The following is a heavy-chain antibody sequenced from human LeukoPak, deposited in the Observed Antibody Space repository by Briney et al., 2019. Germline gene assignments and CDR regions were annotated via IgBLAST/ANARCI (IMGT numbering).Heavy chain of an antibody. CDR2: IYNGGST. CDR3: ARGGYTYGSGYYYGMDV. J-gene: IGHJ6*02. V-gene: IGHV3-53*01. CDR1: GFTVSSNY. D-gene: IGHD5-18*01. Sequence: PGGSLRLSCVASGFTVSSNYMSWVRQAPGKGLEWVSVIYNGGSTYYADSVKGRFTISRDNSKNTLYLQMNSLRAEDTAVYYCARGGYTYGSGYYYGMDVWGQGTTVTVSS.